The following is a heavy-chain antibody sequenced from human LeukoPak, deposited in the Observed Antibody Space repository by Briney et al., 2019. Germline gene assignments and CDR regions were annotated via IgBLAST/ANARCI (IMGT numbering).Heavy chain of an antibody. CDR1: GYSFTNYW. J-gene: IGHJ5*02. Sequence: GESLKISCKGSGYSFTNYWIGWVRQMPGKGLELMGVIYPGDSATRYSPSFQGQVAISVDKSIRTAYLQWSSLKASDIAMYYCARLPYCGGDCYPNWYDTWGQGTLVTVSS. CDR3: ARLPYCGGDCYPNWYDT. D-gene: IGHD2-21*02. V-gene: IGHV5-51*01. CDR2: IYPGDSAT.